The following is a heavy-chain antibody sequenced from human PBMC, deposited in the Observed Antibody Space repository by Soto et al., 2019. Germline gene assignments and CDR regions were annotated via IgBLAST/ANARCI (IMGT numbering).Heavy chain of an antibody. CDR3: AWRWGGVFDL. CDR2: IYYSGST. J-gene: IGHJ3*01. D-gene: IGHD1-26*01. V-gene: IGHV4-59*08. Sequence: QVQLQESGPGLVKPSETLSLTCTVSGGSISSYYWSWIRQPPGKGLEWIGYIYYSGSTNYNPSLKGRATISVDPSKNQFSLKLSSVTAADAAVYYCAWRWGGVFDLWGQGTMVTVSS. CDR1: GGSISSYY.